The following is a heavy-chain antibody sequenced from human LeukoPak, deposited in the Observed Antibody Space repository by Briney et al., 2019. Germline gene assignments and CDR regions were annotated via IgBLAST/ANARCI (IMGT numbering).Heavy chain of an antibody. V-gene: IGHV3-23*01. CDR2: ISGGSGGST. CDR3: AKETLFHDMDV. Sequence: PGGSLRLSCAASGFTFGDYDMTWVRQAPGKGLEWVSSISGGSGGSTHYADSVKGRFTISRDNSKNTLYLQMNSLRADDTAVYYCAKETLFHDMDVWGQGTTVTVSS. CDR1: GFTFGDYD. D-gene: IGHD2-21*01. J-gene: IGHJ6*02.